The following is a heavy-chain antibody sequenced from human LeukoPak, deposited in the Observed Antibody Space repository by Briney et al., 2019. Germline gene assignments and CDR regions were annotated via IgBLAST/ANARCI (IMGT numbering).Heavy chain of an antibody. CDR1: GFTFSSYS. Sequence: GGSLRLSCAASGFTFSSYSMNWVRPAPGKGLEWVSSISSSSSYIYYADSVKGRFTISRDNAKNSLYLQMNSLRAEDTAVYYCARANYDFDAFDIWGQGTMVTVSS. J-gene: IGHJ3*02. CDR2: ISSSSSYI. CDR3: ARANYDFDAFDI. V-gene: IGHV3-21*01. D-gene: IGHD3-22*01.